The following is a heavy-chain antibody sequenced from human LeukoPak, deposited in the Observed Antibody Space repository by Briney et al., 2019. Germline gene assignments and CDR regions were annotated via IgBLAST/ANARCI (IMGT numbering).Heavy chain of an antibody. CDR3: ASSHPLGSNNDYYTPFDY. V-gene: IGHV4-59*01. D-gene: IGHD3-3*01. CDR2: LYYSGDT. J-gene: IGHJ4*02. CDR1: GGSISNYY. Sequence: SETLSLTCSVSGGSISNYYWSWIRQPPGKGLEWIGNLYYSGDTNYNPSLKSRVTISVDTSKNQFSLSLSSVTAADTAVYYCASSHPLGSNNDYYTPFDYWGLGTLVTVSS.